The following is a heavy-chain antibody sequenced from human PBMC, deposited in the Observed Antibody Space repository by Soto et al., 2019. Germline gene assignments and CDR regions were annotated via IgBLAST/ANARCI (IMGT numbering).Heavy chain of an antibody. CDR3: ARGPTCSGGSCYSEGAYFDY. CDR2: IYHSGST. CDR1: SGSISSSNW. J-gene: IGHJ4*02. V-gene: IGHV4-4*02. Sequence: QVQLQESGPGLVKPSGTLSLTCAVSSGSISSSNWWSWVRQPPGKGLEWIGEIYHSGSTNYNPSLKSRVTISVDKSKNQFSLKLSSVTAADTAVYYCARGPTCSGGSCYSEGAYFDYWGQGTLVTVSS. D-gene: IGHD2-15*01.